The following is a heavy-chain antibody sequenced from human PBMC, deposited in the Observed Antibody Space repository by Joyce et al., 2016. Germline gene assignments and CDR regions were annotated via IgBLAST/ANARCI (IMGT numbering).Heavy chain of an antibody. J-gene: IGHJ4*02. CDR1: GFTFSSYS. Sequence: EVQLVESGGGLVKPGGSLRLSCAASGFTFSSYSMNWVRQAPGRGLEWVSTISSSSSYIYYADSVKGRFTISRDNAKNSLYLQMNSLRAEDTAVYYCARGGSYYLFDYWGQGTLVTVSS. D-gene: IGHD1-26*01. V-gene: IGHV3-21*01. CDR3: ARGGSYYLFDY. CDR2: ISSSSSYI.